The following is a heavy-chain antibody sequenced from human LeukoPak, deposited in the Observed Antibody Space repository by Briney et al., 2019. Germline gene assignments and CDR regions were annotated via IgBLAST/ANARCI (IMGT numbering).Heavy chain of an antibody. J-gene: IGHJ4*02. CDR3: ARVTGIEGYSN. Sequence: GASVKVSCKASGYTFTGYYMHWVRQGPGQGLEWMGWISAYNGNTNYAQKLQGRVTMTTDTATSTAYMELRSLRSDDTAVYYCARVTGIEGYSNWGQGTLVTVSS. V-gene: IGHV1-18*04. D-gene: IGHD4-23*01. CDR2: ISAYNGNT. CDR1: GYTFTGYY.